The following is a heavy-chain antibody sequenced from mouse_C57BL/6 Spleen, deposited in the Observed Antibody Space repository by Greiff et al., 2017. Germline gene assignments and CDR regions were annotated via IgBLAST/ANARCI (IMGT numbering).Heavy chain of an antibody. CDR2: IYPRDGST. CDR1: GYTFTSYD. D-gene: IGHD2-4*01. Sequence: VQLQQSGPELVKPGASVKLSCKASGYTFTSYDINWVKQRPGQGLEWIGWIYPRDGSTKYNEKFKGKATLTVDTSSSTAYMELHSLTSEDSAVYFCVYDYDQGFYYFDYWGQGTTLTVSS. CDR3: VYDYDQGFYYFDY. V-gene: IGHV1-85*01. J-gene: IGHJ2*01.